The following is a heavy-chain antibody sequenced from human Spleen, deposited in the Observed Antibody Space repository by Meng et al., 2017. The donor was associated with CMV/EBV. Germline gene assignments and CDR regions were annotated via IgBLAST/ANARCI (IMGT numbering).Heavy chain of an antibody. CDR3: ARDKWGYESSGYYGGTWYFDL. CDR1: NSG. J-gene: IGHJ2*01. D-gene: IGHD3-22*01. Sequence: NSGMNWDRQAPGTGLEWVSSISGSSSHIYYADSVKGRFTISRDNGKNSLSLQMNSLRAEDTALYYCARDKWGYESSGYYGGTWYFDLRGRGTLVTVSS. V-gene: IGHV3-21*01. CDR2: ISGSSSHI.